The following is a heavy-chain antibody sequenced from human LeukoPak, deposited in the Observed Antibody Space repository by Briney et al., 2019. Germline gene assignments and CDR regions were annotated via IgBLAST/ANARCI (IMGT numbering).Heavy chain of an antibody. CDR3: AREGIDIVVVPAAMAEYFQH. Sequence: ASVKVSCKASGYTFTSYYMHWVRQAPGQGLEWMGIINPSGGSTSYAQKFQGRVTMTRDTSTSTVYMELSSLRSEDTAVYYCAREGIDIVVVPAAMAEYFQHWGQGTLVTVSS. CDR1: GYTFTSYY. V-gene: IGHV1-46*01. J-gene: IGHJ1*01. CDR2: INPSGGST. D-gene: IGHD2-2*01.